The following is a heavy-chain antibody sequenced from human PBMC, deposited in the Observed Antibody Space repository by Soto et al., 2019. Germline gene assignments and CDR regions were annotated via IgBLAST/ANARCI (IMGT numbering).Heavy chain of an antibody. CDR2: INPNRGSI. D-gene: IGHD3-10*01. Sequence: APVKVSCKVSGATFTTYDINWVRQATGHGLEWMGWINPNRGSIGYAQRFQGRATMTRDPAIRTAYMEVSSLRSDDPAVYYCARARPSGSYYLLDYWDKGPLV. J-gene: IGHJ4*01. CDR1: GATFTTYD. V-gene: IGHV1-8*01. CDR3: ARARPSGSYYLLDY.